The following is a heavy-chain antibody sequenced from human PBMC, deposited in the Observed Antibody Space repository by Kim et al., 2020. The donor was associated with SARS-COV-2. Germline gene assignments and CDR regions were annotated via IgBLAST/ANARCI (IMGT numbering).Heavy chain of an antibody. CDR2: ISAYNGNT. Sequence: ASVKVSCKASGYTFTSYGISWVRQAPGQGREWMGWISAYNGNTNYAQKLQGRVTMTTDTSTSTAYMELRSLRSDDTAVYYCARRSVKVRFLEWSYAFDIWGQGTMVTVSS. V-gene: IGHV1-18*01. CDR1: GYTFTSYG. D-gene: IGHD3-3*01. CDR3: ARRSVKVRFLEWSYAFDI. J-gene: IGHJ3*02.